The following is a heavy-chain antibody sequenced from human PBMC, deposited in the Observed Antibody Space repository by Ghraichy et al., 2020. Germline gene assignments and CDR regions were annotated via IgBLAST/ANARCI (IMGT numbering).Heavy chain of an antibody. J-gene: IGHJ6*03. D-gene: IGHD3-3*01. CDR3: AKHSVLRLLERGWKLDYDCDTDV. CDR1: GFTFRSYA. Sequence: GESLNISCAASGFTFRSYALSWVRPAPGQGLGWVSGVSGSADGNFFADSVKGRITISRGNSKNIRYLQMNSLRAEEPAVYYCAKHSVLRLLERGWKLDYDCDTDVWGKGATVTVSS. CDR2: VSGSADGN. V-gene: IGHV3-23*01.